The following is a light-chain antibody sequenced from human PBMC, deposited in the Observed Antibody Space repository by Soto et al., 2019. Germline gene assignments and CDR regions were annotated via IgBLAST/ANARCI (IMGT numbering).Light chain of an antibody. V-gene: IGKV1-6*01. CDR3: LHDYNYPQT. CDR2: AAS. Sequence: SPLTQSPSFLSASLGDRVTITCRASQGISSYLGWYQQKPGKAPKLLIYAASSLQSGVPSRFSGSGSGTDFTLTISSLQPEDFATYYCLHDYNYPQTFGQGTKVDI. J-gene: IGKJ1*01. CDR1: QGISSY.